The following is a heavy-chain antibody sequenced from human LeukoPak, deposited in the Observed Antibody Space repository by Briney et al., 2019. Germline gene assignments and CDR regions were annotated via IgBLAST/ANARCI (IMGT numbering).Heavy chain of an antibody. CDR3: ARDSYGGNPIYYFDY. D-gene: IGHD4-23*01. CDR2: VSFDGTKK. Sequence: GGSLRLSCTASGFTFSRYAMHWVRQTPGEGLEWVAIVSFDGTKKCYADSVKGRFAISRDNSKNTLSLQMDSLRVEDTAVYYCARDSYGGNPIYYFDYWGQGTLVTVSS. CDR1: GFTFSRYA. J-gene: IGHJ4*02. V-gene: IGHV3-30*09.